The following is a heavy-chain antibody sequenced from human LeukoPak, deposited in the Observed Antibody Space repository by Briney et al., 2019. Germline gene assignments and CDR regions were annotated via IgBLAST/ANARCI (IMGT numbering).Heavy chain of an antibody. J-gene: IGHJ6*03. Sequence: PGGSLRLSCAASGFTFSDYYMSWIRQAPGKGLEWVLYISSSGSTIYYADSVKGRFTISRDNSKNTLYLQMNSLRAEDTAVYYCAKAGYSYGLPHYYYYYMDVWGKGTTVTVSS. CDR1: GFTFSDYY. D-gene: IGHD5-18*01. CDR3: AKAGYSYGLPHYYYYYMDV. CDR2: ISSSGSTI. V-gene: IGHV3-11*04.